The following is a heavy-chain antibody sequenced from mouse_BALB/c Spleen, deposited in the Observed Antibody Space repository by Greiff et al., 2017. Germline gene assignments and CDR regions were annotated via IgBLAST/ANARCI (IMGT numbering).Heavy chain of an antibody. V-gene: IGHV3-2*02. D-gene: IGHD1-1*01. CDR1: GYSITSDYA. CDR3: ASHYYDSSCEDE. J-gene: IGHJ2*01. Sequence: VQLQQSGPGLVKPSQSLSLTCTVTGYSITSDYAWNWIRQFPGNKLEWMGYISYSGSTSYNPSLKSRISITRDTSKNQFFLQLNSVTTEDTATYLCASHYYDSSCEDEWGRGTTLTVPS. CDR2: ISYSGST.